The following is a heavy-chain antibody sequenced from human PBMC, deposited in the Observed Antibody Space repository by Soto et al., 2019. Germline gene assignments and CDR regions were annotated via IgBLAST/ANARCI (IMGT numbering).Heavy chain of an antibody. D-gene: IGHD6-13*01. Sequence: SETLSLTCTVSGGSISSYYWSWIRQPPGKGLEWIGYIYYSGSTNYNPSLKSRVTISVDTSKKQFSLKMSSVTDEDTEVYYCERDFSSSWRGDYYGMEVWGQGTPVT. CDR3: ERDFSSSWRGDYYGMEV. CDR1: GGSISSYY. J-gene: IGHJ6*02. CDR2: IYYSGST. V-gene: IGHV4-59*01.